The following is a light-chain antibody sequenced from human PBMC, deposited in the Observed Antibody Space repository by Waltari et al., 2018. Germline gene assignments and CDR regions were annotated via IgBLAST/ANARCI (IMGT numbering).Light chain of an antibody. V-gene: IGKV4-1*01. J-gene: IGKJ4*02. CDR1: PSLVSHSNNKNY. CDR3: QQYYNTPRT. Sequence: DIVMTQSPDSLAVSLGASASIHCRSRPSLVSHSNNKNYLAWYQQKSGQPPTLLIYWASTRETGVPDRFSGSVSGTTFTLTISSLQAEDAAVYYCQQYYNTPRTFGRGTKVEIK. CDR2: WAS.